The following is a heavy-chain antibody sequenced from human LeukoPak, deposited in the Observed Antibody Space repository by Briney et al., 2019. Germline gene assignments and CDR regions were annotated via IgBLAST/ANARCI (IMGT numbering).Heavy chain of an antibody. Sequence: ASVKVSCKASGYTFTSYGISWVRQAPGQGLEWMGWISAYNGNTNYAQKLQGRVTMTTDTSTSTAYMELRSLRSDDTAVYYCARDSKVRGEYPLGYWGQGTPVTVSS. D-gene: IGHD3-10*01. V-gene: IGHV1-18*04. CDR1: GYTFTSYG. CDR2: ISAYNGNT. CDR3: ARDSKVRGEYPLGY. J-gene: IGHJ4*02.